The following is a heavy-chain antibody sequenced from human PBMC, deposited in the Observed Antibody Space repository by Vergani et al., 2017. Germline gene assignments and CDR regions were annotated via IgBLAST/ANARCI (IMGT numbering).Heavy chain of an antibody. D-gene: IGHD2-2*01. CDR1: GFTFSSYG. J-gene: IGHJ6*01. V-gene: IGHV3-30*02. CDR3: AELGCSSTSCYESYYYGMDV. CDR2: IRYDGSNK. Sequence: QVQLVESGGGVVQPGGSLRLSCAASGFTFSSYGMHWVRQAPGKGLEWVAFIRYDGSNKYYADSVKGRFTISRDNSKNTLYLQMNSLRAEDTAVYYCAELGCSSTSCYESYYYGMDVWGQGTTVIVSS.